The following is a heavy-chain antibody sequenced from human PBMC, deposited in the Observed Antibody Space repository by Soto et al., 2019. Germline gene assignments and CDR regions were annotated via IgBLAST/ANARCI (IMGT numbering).Heavy chain of an antibody. V-gene: IGHV3-23*01. CDR2: ISGSGGST. D-gene: IGHD3-3*01. J-gene: IGHJ2*01. CDR1: GFTFSSYA. Sequence: EVQLLESGGGLVQPGGSLRLSCAASGFTFSSYAMSWVRQAPGKGLECVSAISGSGGSTYYADSVKGRFTISRDNSKNTLYLQMNSLRAEDTAVYYCAKTGTIFGVVITNWYFDLWGRGTLVTVSS. CDR3: AKTGTIFGVVITNWYFDL.